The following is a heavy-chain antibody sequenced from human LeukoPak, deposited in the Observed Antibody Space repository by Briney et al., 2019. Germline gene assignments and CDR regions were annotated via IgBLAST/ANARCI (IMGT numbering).Heavy chain of an antibody. J-gene: IGHJ5*02. V-gene: IGHV4-30-4*01. Sequence: TPSQTLSLTCTVSGGSISSGDYYWSWIRQPPGKGLEWIGYIYYSGSTYYNPSLKSRVTISVDTSKNQFSLKLSSVTAADTAVYYCARVGVLLWFGSPKYNWFDPWGQGTLVTVSS. D-gene: IGHD3-10*01. CDR3: ARVGVLLWFGSPKYNWFDP. CDR2: IYYSGST. CDR1: GGSISSGDYY.